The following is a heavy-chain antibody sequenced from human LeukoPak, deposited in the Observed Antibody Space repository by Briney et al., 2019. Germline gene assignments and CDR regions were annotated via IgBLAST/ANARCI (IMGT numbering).Heavy chain of an antibody. D-gene: IGHD6-19*01. J-gene: IGHJ4*02. CDR1: GYTFTSYA. Sequence: EASVKVSCKASGYTFTSYAMNWVRQAPGQGLEWMGWINTNTGNPTYAQGFTGRFVFSLDTSVSTAYLQISSLKAEDTAVYYCARDGKYQVEAVAGTFDYWGQGTLVTVSS. V-gene: IGHV7-4-1*02. CDR2: INTNTGNP. CDR3: ARDGKYQVEAVAGTFDY.